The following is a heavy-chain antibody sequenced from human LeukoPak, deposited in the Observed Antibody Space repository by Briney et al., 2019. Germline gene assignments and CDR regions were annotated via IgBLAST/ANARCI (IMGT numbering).Heavy chain of an antibody. Sequence: GASVKVSYKASGYTFTGYYMHWVRQAPGQGLEWMGWINPNSGGTNYAQKFQGRVTMTRDTSISTAYMELSRLRSDDTAVYYCARAVDNGAPYGMDVWGQGTTVTVSS. J-gene: IGHJ6*02. CDR3: ARAVDNGAPYGMDV. CDR2: INPNSGGT. CDR1: GYTFTGYY. D-gene: IGHD4-17*01. V-gene: IGHV1-2*02.